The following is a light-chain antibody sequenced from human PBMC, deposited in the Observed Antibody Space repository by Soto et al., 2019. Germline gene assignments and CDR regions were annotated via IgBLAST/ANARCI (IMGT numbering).Light chain of an antibody. CDR1: MRDVGAYNL. J-gene: IGLJ3*02. Sequence: QSALTQPASVSGSAGQSITISCSGTMRDVGAYNLVSWYQQHPGTAPKLIIYEVRNRPSGISSRFSGSRSGNTASLTISGLQSEGEGDYYFSAYTARSTLVFGGGTKLTVL. CDR3: SAYTARSTLV. CDR2: EVR. V-gene: IGLV2-14*01.